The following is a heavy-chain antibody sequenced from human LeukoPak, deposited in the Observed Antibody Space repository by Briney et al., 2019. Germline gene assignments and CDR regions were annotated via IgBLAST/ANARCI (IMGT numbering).Heavy chain of an antibody. CDR1: GFIFSSYS. Sequence: GGSLRLSCAASGFIFSSYSMNWVRQAPGKGLEWVSSISSSSYIYYADSVKGRFTISRDNAKNSLYLRMNSLRAEDTAVYYCARDSSGLIAAAGKDWFDPWGQGTLVTVSS. CDR3: ARDSSGLIAAAGKDWFDP. J-gene: IGHJ5*02. V-gene: IGHV3-21*01. D-gene: IGHD6-13*01. CDR2: ISSSSYI.